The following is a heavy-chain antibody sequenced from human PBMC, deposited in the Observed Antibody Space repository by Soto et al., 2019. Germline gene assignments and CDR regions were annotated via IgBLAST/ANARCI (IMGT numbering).Heavy chain of an antibody. CDR2: IWYDGSNK. Sequence: PGGSLRLSCAASGFTFSSYGMHWVRQAPGKGLQWVAVIWYDGSNKYYADSVKGRFTISRDNSKSTLYLQMNSLRAEDTAVYYCARDRVVLVPAAIVPNYYYYYGMDVWGQGTTVTVSS. CDR1: GFTFSSYG. D-gene: IGHD2-2*01. CDR3: ARDRVVLVPAAIVPNYYYYYGMDV. J-gene: IGHJ6*02. V-gene: IGHV3-33*01.